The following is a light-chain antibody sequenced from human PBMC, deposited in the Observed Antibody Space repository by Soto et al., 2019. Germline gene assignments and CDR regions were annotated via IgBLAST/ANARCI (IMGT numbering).Light chain of an antibody. Sequence: QSALTQPASVSGSPGQSITISCTGTSSDVGGYNSVSWYQQHPGKAPKLMIYDVSNRPSGVSNRFSGSKSGNTASLTISGLQAEDEADYYCSSYTSSSTLGVFGTGTKVTVL. CDR3: SSYTSSSTLGV. J-gene: IGLJ1*01. V-gene: IGLV2-14*03. CDR2: DVS. CDR1: SSDVGGYNS.